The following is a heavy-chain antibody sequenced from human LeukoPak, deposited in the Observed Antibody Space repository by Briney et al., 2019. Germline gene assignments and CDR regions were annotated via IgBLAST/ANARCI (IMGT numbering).Heavy chain of an antibody. D-gene: IGHD4/OR15-4a*01. CDR3: ARGARLWHFDY. J-gene: IGHJ4*02. Sequence: SETLSLTCAVYGGSFSGYYWSWIRQPPGKGLEWIGETNHSGSTNYNPSLKSRVTISVDTSKNQFSLKLSSVTAADTAVYYCARGARLWHFDYWGQGTLVTVSS. V-gene: IGHV4-34*01. CDR2: TNHSGST. CDR1: GGSFSGYY.